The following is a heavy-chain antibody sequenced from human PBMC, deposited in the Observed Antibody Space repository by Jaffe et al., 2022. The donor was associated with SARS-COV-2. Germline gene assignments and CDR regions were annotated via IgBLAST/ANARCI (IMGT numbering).Heavy chain of an antibody. CDR2: VNPKSGGT. V-gene: IGHV1-2*05. CDR1: GYTFIDYF. D-gene: IGHD3-16*01. Sequence: QVQLVQSGAEVKTPGASVKVSCKASGYTFIDYFIHWVRQAPGQGLEWMGRVNPKSGGTNYAQKFQGRVTMTRETSISTAYMDLSGLRSDDTVTYYCARGFGVSHDAFDIWGQGTVLIVSS. CDR3: ARGFGVSHDAFDI. J-gene: IGHJ3*02.